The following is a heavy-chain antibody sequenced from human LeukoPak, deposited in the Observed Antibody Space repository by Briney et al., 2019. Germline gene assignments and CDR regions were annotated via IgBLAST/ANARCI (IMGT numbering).Heavy chain of an antibody. V-gene: IGHV3-30*03. Sequence: PGGSLRLSCAASGFTFSSYGMHWVRQAPGKGLEWVAVISYDGSNKYYADSVKGRFTISRDNSKNTLYLQMNSLRAEDTAVYYCAAVMIYSSGDFSFDYWGQGTLVTVSS. CDR1: GFTFSSYG. CDR3: AAVMIYSSGDFSFDY. CDR2: ISYDGSNK. J-gene: IGHJ4*02. D-gene: IGHD6-19*01.